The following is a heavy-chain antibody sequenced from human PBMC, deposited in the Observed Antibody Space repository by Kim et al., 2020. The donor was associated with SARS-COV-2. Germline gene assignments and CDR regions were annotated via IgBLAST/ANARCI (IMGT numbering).Heavy chain of an antibody. CDR3: ATDSSGIAAAGPYYYYFGLDV. V-gene: IGHV1-24*01. Sequence: ASVKVSCKVSGHILTELSIHWVRQAPGKGLEWMGGFDPEVGERVYAQRFHGRVIMTDDTSTDTAYMELNSLTSDDTAIYYCATDSSGIAAAGPYYYYFGLDVWGQGITVTVS. CDR1: GHILTELS. CDR2: FDPEVGER. J-gene: IGHJ6*02. D-gene: IGHD6-13*01.